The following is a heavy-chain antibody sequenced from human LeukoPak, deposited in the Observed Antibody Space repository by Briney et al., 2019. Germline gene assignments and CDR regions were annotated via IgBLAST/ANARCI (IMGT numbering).Heavy chain of an antibody. CDR1: GYTFTGYY. CDR3: ARVATPNSGDAFDI. V-gene: IGHV1-2*02. D-gene: IGHD5-12*01. CDR2: INPNSGGT. Sequence: ASVKVSCKASGYTFTGYYMHWVRQAPGQGLEWMGWINPNSGGTNYAQKFQGRVTRTRDTSISTAYMELSRLRSDDTAVYYCARVATPNSGDAFDIWGKGTMVTVSS. J-gene: IGHJ3*02.